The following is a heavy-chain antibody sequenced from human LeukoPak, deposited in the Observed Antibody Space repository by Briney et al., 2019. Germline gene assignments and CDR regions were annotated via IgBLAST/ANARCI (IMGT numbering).Heavy chain of an antibody. CDR3: VRRGSNYPYYMDV. Sequence: GGSLRLSCAASGFTFGNYAMSWVRQAPGKGLEWVSVISASGRNTYYSDSAKGQFTISRDNSKNTLYQQMSSLRAEDTAVYYCVRRGSNYPYYMDVWGKGTTVTVSS. CDR1: GFTFGNYA. CDR2: ISASGRNT. V-gene: IGHV3-23*01. J-gene: IGHJ6*03. D-gene: IGHD4-11*01.